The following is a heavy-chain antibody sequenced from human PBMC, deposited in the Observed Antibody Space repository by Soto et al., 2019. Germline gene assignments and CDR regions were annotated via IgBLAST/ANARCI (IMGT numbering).Heavy chain of an antibody. CDR1: GGSISSSNW. CDR2: IYYSGST. D-gene: IGHD6-19*01. V-gene: IGHV4-4*02. CDR3: AKSSGWYTWAYDAFDI. J-gene: IGHJ3*02. Sequence: SETLSLTCAVSGGSISSSNWWSWVRQPPGKGLEWIGYIYYSGSTNYNPSLKSRVTISVDTSKNQFSLKLSSVTAADTAVYYCAKSSGWYTWAYDAFDIWGQGTMVTVSS.